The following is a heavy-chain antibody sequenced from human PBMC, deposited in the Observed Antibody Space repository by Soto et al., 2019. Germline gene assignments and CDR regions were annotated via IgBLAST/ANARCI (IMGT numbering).Heavy chain of an antibody. J-gene: IGHJ5*02. Sequence: PGGSLSLSCAASGFTFSRYSMNCVRQAPGKGLEWISYITSSSSTIYYADSVKGRFTISRDNAKNSLYLQMNSLRDEDTAMYYCARDHGIAGPFDPWGQGNLVTVSS. V-gene: IGHV3-48*02. CDR3: ARDHGIAGPFDP. CDR2: ITSSSSTI. CDR1: GFTFSRYS.